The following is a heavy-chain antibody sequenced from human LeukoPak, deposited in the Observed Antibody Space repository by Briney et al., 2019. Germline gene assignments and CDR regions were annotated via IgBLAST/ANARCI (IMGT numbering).Heavy chain of an antibody. CDR3: AKDLDDIVVVPAARGVIGAPDY. CDR1: GFTVSSNY. CDR2: IYSGGST. V-gene: IGHV3-53*05. Sequence: GGSLRLSCAASGFTVSSNYMSWVRQAPGKGLEWVSVIYSGGSTYYADSVKGRFTISRDNSKNTLYLQMNSLRAEDTAVYYCAKDLDDIVVVPAARGVIGAPDYWGQGTLVTVSS. J-gene: IGHJ4*02. D-gene: IGHD2-2*01.